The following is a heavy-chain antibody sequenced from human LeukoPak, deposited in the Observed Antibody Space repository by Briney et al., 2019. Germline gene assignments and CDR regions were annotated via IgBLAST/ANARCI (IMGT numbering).Heavy chain of an antibody. V-gene: IGHV1-2*02. J-gene: IGHJ4*02. CDR1: GYTFTGYY. D-gene: IGHD2-2*01. CDR2: INPNSGGT. CDR3: ARANALYCSSTSCLFDY. Sequence: ASVKVSCKASGYTFTGYYMHWVRQAPGQGLEWMAWINPNSGGTYYAQNFHDRITMTRDTSISTAYMELSRLRSDDTAIYYCARANALYCSSTSCLFDYWGQGTLVIVSS.